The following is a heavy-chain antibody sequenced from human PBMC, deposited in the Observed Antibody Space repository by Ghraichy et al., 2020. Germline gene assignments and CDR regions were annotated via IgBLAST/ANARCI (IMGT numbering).Heavy chain of an antibody. D-gene: IGHD3-22*01. Sequence: GGSLRLSCSASGFSFRTYAMSWVRQTPGRGLEWVSHVSIGGNKANYADTVKGRLTISRDNSRNTLYLQMNSLRAEDTAVYYCARDFHTSGRTQYFYSWGRRTLSTLSS. CDR1: GFSFRTYA. J-gene: IGHJ4*02. V-gene: IGHV3-23*01. CDR2: VSIGGNKA. CDR3: ARDFHTSGRTQYFYS.